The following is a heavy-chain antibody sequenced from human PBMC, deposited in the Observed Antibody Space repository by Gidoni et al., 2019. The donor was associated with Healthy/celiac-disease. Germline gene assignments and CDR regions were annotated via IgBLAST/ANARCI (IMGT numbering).Heavy chain of an antibody. CDR2: INHSGST. V-gene: IGHV4-34*01. J-gene: IGHJ4*02. Sequence: QVQLQQWGAGLLKPSETLSLTCAVYGGSFSGYFWNWIRQPPGKGLEWIGEINHSGSTNYNASLKSRVTISVDTSKKQFSLKMSSVTAADTAVYYCARNPWGRVGDALYWGQGTLVTVSS. CDR3: ARNPWGRVGDALY. D-gene: IGHD3-16*01. CDR1: GGSFSGYF.